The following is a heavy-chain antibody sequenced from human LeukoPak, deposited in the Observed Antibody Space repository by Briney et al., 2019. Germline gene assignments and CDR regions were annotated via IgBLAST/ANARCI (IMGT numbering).Heavy chain of an antibody. CDR1: GHTITDSITDFY. CDR3: VTALNPSAFDV. J-gene: IGHJ3*01. Sequence: ASVKVSCKISGHTITDSITDFYIHWVQQAPGKGLEWMGFVDPENGEVKYADKFQGRVTMTADKSMDIAYMELRSLRSDDTAEYFCVTALNPSAFDVWGQGTLVSVSS. V-gene: IGHV1-69-2*01. CDR2: VDPENGEV.